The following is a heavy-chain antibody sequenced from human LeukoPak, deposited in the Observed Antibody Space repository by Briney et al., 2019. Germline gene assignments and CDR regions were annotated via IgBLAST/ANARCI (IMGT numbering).Heavy chain of an antibody. CDR3: ARVSILIVPYYAFDI. Sequence: PGGSLRLSCAASGFTFSSYGMSWVRQAPGKGLEWVSAISGSGGSTYYADSVKGRFTISRDNSKNMLYLQMNSLRAEDTAVYYCARVSILIVPYYAFDIWGQGTMVTVSS. J-gene: IGHJ3*02. V-gene: IGHV3-23*01. CDR2: ISGSGGST. CDR1: GFTFSSYG. D-gene: IGHD2/OR15-2a*01.